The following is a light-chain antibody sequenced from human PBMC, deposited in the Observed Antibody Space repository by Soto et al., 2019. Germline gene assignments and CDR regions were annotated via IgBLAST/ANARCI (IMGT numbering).Light chain of an antibody. J-gene: IGKJ5*01. V-gene: IGKV2D-29*02. CDR1: QSLLHITGETF. CDR2: EVA. Sequence: DVVMTQTPLSLSVAPGQPASISCKSSQSLLHITGETFLFWYLQKPGQSPQLLIYEVATRVSGVADRFSGSGSGTDFTLEISRVETDDVGIYYCMQSTPLPPTFGQRTGLGIE. CDR3: MQSTPLPPT.